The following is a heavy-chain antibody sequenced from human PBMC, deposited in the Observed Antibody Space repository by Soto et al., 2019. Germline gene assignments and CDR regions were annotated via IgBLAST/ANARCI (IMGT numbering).Heavy chain of an antibody. CDR3: AREWNPLNWFDP. CDR1: GFTFSSYS. Sequence: EVQLVESGGGLVQPGGSLRLSCAASGFTFSSYSMNWVRQAPGKGLEWASYISSSSSTIYYADSVKGRFTISRDNAKNSLYLQMNSLRAEDTAVYYCAREWNPLNWFDPWGQGTLVTVYS. V-gene: IGHV3-48*01. CDR2: ISSSSSTI. J-gene: IGHJ5*02. D-gene: IGHD1-1*01.